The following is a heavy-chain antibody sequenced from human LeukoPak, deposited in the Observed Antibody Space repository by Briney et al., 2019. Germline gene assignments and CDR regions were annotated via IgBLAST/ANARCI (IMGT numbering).Heavy chain of an antibody. CDR2: ISHDASNK. CDR1: GFTFRSYG. V-gene: IGHV3-30*18. J-gene: IGHJ6*02. CDR3: AKDGYCSSTSCYIDYYYGMDV. D-gene: IGHD2-2*03. Sequence: GGSLRLSCAASGFTFRSYGMHWVRQAPGKGLEWVAVISHDASNKYYADSVKGRFTISRDNSKNTLYLQMNSLRAEDTAVYYCAKDGYCSSTSCYIDYYYGMDVWGQGTTVTVSS.